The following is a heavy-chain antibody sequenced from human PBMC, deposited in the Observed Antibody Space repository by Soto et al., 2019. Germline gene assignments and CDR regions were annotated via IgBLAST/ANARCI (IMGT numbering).Heavy chain of an antibody. D-gene: IGHD6-13*01. J-gene: IGHJ6*02. CDR2: INAGNGNT. CDR3: AGGAVIAAAGREYYYYGMDV. V-gene: IGHV1-3*01. CDR1: GYTFTSYA. Sequence: ASVKVSCKASGYTFTSYAMHWVRQAPGQRLEWMGWINAGNGNTKYSQKSQGRVTITRDTSASTAYMELSSLRSEDTAVYYCAGGAVIAAAGREYYYYGMDVWGQGTTVTVSS.